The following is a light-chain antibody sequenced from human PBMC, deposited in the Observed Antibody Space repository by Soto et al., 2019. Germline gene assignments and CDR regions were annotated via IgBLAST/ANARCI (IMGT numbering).Light chain of an antibody. V-gene: IGKV1-12*01. CDR3: QQANSFPLT. CDR1: QSISNW. J-gene: IGKJ4*01. Sequence: DIQMTQSRSSLPASVGDRVTITCRASQSISNWLAWYQQKPGKAPKLLIYAASSLQSGVPSRFSGSGSGTDFTLTISSLQPEDFATYYCQQANSFPLTFGGGTKVDIK. CDR2: AAS.